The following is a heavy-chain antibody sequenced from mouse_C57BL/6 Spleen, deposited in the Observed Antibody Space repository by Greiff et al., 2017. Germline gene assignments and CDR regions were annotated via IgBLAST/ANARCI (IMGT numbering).Heavy chain of an antibody. J-gene: IGHJ3*01. CDR3: ARGYLGRFAY. CDR2: INPGSGGT. Sequence: VQLQQSGAELVRPGTSVKVSCKASGYAFTNYLIEWVKQRPGQGLEWIGVINPGSGGTNYNEKFKGKATLTADKSSSTAYVQLSSLTSEDSAVYFCARGYLGRFAYWGQGTLVTVSA. V-gene: IGHV1-54*01. CDR1: GYAFTNYL. D-gene: IGHD2-2*01.